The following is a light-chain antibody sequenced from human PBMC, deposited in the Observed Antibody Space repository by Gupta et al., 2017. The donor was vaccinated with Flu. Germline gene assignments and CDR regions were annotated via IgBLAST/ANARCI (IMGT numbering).Light chain of an antibody. CDR2: GVT. CDR1: SSDVGAYNY. Sequence: QSALTQPASVSGSPGQSITISCTGTSSDVGAYNYVSWYQQYSDKAPKLMIYGVTNRPSGVSNRFSGSKSGNTASLTISGLLADDEADYYCSSYTTTDAYVFGTGTKVTVL. CDR3: SSYTTTDAYV. J-gene: IGLJ1*01. V-gene: IGLV2-14*01.